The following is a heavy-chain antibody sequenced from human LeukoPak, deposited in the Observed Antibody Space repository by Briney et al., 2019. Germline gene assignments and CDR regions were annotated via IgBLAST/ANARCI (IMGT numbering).Heavy chain of an antibody. J-gene: IGHJ4*02. Sequence: PSETLSLTCTVSGGSISSGGYYWSWIRQHPGKGLEWIGYIYYSGSTYYNPSLKSRVTISVDTSKDQFSLKPSSVTAADTAVYYCARGYYDSSGYNTIPFDYWGQGTLVTVSS. CDR3: ARGYYDSSGYNTIPFDY. CDR2: IYYSGST. V-gene: IGHV4-31*03. D-gene: IGHD3-22*01. CDR1: GGSISSGGYY.